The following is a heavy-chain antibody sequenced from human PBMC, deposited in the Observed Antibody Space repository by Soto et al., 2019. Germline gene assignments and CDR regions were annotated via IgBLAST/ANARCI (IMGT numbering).Heavy chain of an antibody. D-gene: IGHD6-19*01. J-gene: IGHJ4*02. CDR1: GFTFSSYG. CDR3: AKAHSSDWYGFDY. Sequence: GGSLRLSCAASGFTFSSYGMHWVRQAPGKGLEWVAVISYDGSNKYYADSVKGRFTISRDNSKNTLYLQMNSLRAEDTAVYYCAKAHSSDWYGFDYWGQGTLVTVSS. CDR2: ISYDGSNK. V-gene: IGHV3-30*18.